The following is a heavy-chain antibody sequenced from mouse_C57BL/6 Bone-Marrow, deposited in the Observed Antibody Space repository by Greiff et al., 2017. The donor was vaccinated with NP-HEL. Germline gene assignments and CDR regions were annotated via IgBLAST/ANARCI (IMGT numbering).Heavy chain of an antibody. J-gene: IGHJ2*01. V-gene: IGHV1-55*01. Sequence: QVQLQQPGAELVKPGASVKMSCKASGYTFTSYWITWVKQRPGQGLEWIGDIYPGSGSTNYNEKFKSKATLTVDTSSSPAYMQLSSLTSEDSAVYYCERERFIATVAIDYWGQGTTLTVSA. CDR2: IYPGSGST. CDR3: ERERFIATVAIDY. CDR1: GYTFTSYW. D-gene: IGHD1-1*01.